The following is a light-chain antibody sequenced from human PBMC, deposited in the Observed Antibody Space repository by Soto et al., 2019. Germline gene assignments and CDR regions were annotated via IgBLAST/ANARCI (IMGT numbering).Light chain of an antibody. CDR3: QQYGTSPRT. Sequence: EIVLTQSPGTLSLSPGERATLSCRASQRVRSSYLAWYQQKLGQAPRLLIYGVSNRATGIPDRFSGSGSGTDFTLTISSLESEDFAVYYCQQYGTSPRTFGQGTKVEI. CDR1: QRVRSSY. CDR2: GVS. V-gene: IGKV3-20*01. J-gene: IGKJ1*01.